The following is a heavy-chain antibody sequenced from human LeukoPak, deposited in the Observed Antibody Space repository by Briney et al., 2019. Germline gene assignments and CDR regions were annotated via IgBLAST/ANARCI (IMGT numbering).Heavy chain of an antibody. CDR2: IYYSGST. V-gene: IGHV4-61*01. CDR3: ARVGYDSSGYIAFDI. J-gene: IGHJ3*02. D-gene: IGHD3-22*01. CDR1: GGSVSSGSYY. Sequence: SETLSLTCTVSGGSVSSGSYYWSWLRQPPGKGLEWIGYIYYSGSTNYNPSLKSRVTISVDTSKNQFSLKLSSVTAADTAVYYCARVGYDSSGYIAFDIWGQGTMVTVSS.